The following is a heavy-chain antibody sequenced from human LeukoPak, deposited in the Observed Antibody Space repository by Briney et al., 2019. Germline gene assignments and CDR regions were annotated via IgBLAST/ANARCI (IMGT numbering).Heavy chain of an antibody. D-gene: IGHD2-21*02. CDR2: IFTDGSTT. J-gene: IGHJ4*01. CDR3: ARELPREVTLDY. Sequence: GGSLRLSRVASEFDFFSYGMQWVRRAPGKGLVWVSRIFTDGSTTSYADSVKGRFTISRDNAKNTLYLEMKSLRVEDTAVYYCARELPREVTLDYWGQGTLVTVSP. CDR1: EFDFFSYG. V-gene: IGHV3-74*01.